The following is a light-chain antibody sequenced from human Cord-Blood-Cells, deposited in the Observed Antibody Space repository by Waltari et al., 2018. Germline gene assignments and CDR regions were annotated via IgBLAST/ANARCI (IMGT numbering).Light chain of an antibody. V-gene: IGLV2-14*01. CDR2: DVS. CDR1: SRDAGGYNY. J-gene: IGLJ1*01. CDR3: SSYTSSTPYV. Sequence: QSALTQPPSVSGSPGQSSTMSCTGTSRDAGGYNYGPWYQQHPGKTPKLMIYDVSNRPSGVSNRFSGSKSGNTASLPISGLQAEDEADYYCSSYTSSTPYVFGTGTKVTVL.